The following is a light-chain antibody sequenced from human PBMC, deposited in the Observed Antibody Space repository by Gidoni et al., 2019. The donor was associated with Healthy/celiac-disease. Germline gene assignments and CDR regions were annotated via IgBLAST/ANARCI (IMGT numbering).Light chain of an antibody. CDR1: SSNIGAGYD. CDR2: VTS. CDR3: QSYDSSLSGSVV. Sequence: QSVLTQPPSVSGAPGQRVTISCTGSSSNIGAGYDVHWYQQLPGTAPKLLIYVTSNRPSGVPDRCSGSKSGTSASLAITGLQAEDEADYYCQSYDSSLSGSVVFGGGTKLTVL. V-gene: IGLV1-40*01. J-gene: IGLJ2*01.